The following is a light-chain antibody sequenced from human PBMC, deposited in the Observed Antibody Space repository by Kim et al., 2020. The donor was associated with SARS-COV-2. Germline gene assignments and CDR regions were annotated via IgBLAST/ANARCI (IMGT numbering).Light chain of an antibody. CDR3: QQRSNWPIT. CDR2: DAS. CDR1: QSVSSY. Sequence: SSPGERATISCRASQSVSSYLAWYQQKPGKAPRLLIYDASNRATGIPARFSGSGSGTDFTLTISSLEPEDFAVYYCQQRSNWPITFGQGTRLEIK. V-gene: IGKV3-11*01. J-gene: IGKJ5*01.